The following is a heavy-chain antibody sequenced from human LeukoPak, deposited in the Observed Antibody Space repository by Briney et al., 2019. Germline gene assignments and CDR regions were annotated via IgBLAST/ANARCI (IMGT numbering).Heavy chain of an antibody. J-gene: IGHJ5*02. CDR1: GYTFTGYY. CDR2: INPNSGGT. CDR3: ARVVGVRGVTRAYNWFDP. D-gene: IGHD3-10*01. V-gene: IGHV1-2*02. Sequence: GASVKVSCKASGYTFTGYYMHWVRQAPGQGLEWMGWINPNSGGTNYAQKFQGRVTMARDTSISTAYMELSRLRSDDTAVYYCARVVGVRGVTRAYNWFDPWGQGTLVTVSS.